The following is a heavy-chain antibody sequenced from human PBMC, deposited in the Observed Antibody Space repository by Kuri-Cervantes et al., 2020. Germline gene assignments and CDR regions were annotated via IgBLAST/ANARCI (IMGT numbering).Heavy chain of an antibody. D-gene: IGHD6-6*01. V-gene: IGHV1-69*01. Sequence: GGSLRLSCKASGGTFSSYAISWVRQAPGQGLEWMGGIIPIFGTANYAQKFQGRVTITADESTSTAYMELSSLRPEDTAVYYCAREAAFGSSSWFDPWGQGTLVIVSS. CDR3: AREAAFGSSSWFDP. CDR1: GGTFSSYA. CDR2: IIPIFGTA. J-gene: IGHJ5*02.